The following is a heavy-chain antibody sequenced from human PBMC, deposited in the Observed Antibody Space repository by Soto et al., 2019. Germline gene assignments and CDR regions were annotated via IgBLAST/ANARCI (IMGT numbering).Heavy chain of an antibody. CDR1: GFTFDDYA. CDR3: AKSPYGDYERYLDY. Sequence: EVQLVESGGGLVQPGRSLRLSCAASGFTFDDYAMHWVRQAPGKGLEWVSAISWNSDTIGYADSVKGRFTISRDNAKNYLYLQMNSLRPEDTALYYCAKSPYGDYERYLDYWGQGTLVTVSS. J-gene: IGHJ4*02. D-gene: IGHD4-17*01. CDR2: ISWNSDTI. V-gene: IGHV3-9*01.